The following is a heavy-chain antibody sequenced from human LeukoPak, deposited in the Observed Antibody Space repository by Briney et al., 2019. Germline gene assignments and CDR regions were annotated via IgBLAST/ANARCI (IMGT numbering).Heavy chain of an antibody. Sequence: PSETLSLTCTVSGYSISSGYYWGWIRQPPGKGLEWIGSIYHSGSTYYNPSLKSRVTISVDTSKNQFSLKLSSVTAADTAVYYCARDLAIFGVVIETNWFDPWGHGTLVTVSS. CDR2: IYHSGST. CDR3: ARDLAIFGVVIETNWFDP. V-gene: IGHV4-38-2*02. D-gene: IGHD3-3*01. CDR1: GYSISSGYY. J-gene: IGHJ5*02.